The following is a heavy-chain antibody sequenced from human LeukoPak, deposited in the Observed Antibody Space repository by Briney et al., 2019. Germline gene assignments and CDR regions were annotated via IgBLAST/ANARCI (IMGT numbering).Heavy chain of an antibody. J-gene: IGHJ4*02. CDR2: INHSGST. Sequence: PSETLSLTCAVYGGPFSGYYWSWIRQPPGKGLEWIGEINHSGSTNYNPSLKSRVTISVDTSKNQFSLKLSSVTAADTAVYYCARGRGGICSSTSCYAPRPHYYFDYWGQGTLVTVSS. CDR1: GGPFSGYY. V-gene: IGHV4-34*01. CDR3: ARGRGGICSSTSCYAPRPHYYFDY. D-gene: IGHD2-2*01.